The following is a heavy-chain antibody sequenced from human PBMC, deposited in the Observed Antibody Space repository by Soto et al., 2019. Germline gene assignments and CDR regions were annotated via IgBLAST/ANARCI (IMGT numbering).Heavy chain of an antibody. CDR2: IYYSGST. CDR3: ARNRGGYDILTGYFPWFDT. D-gene: IGHD3-9*01. Sequence: PXETLSLPSTVSGGSIRSYYWSWIRQPPGKGLEWIGYIYYSGSTNYNPSLKSRVTISVDTSKNQFSLKLSSVTAADTAVYYCARNRGGYDILTGYFPWFDTWGQGTLVTVSS. V-gene: IGHV4-59*01. CDR1: GGSIRSYY. J-gene: IGHJ5*02.